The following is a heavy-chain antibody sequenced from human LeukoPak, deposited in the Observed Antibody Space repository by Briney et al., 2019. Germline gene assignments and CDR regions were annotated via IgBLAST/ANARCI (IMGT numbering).Heavy chain of an antibody. J-gene: IGHJ4*02. CDR2: IHTSGRT. CDR1: GASISNYY. V-gene: IGHV4-4*07. Sequence: SETLSLTCTVSGASISNYYWSWIRKPAGRGLEWIGRIHTSGRTDYNPSLKSRVTMSVDTSKNQFSLRLSSVTAADTAVYYCARKGGDSSGFDYWGQGTLVTVSS. CDR3: ARKGGDSSGFDY. D-gene: IGHD6-19*01.